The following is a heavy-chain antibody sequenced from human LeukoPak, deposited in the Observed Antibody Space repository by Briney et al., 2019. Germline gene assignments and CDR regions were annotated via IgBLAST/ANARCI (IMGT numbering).Heavy chain of an antibody. CDR3: ARGGGDYPGYYYYYMDV. CDR2: IYYSGST. J-gene: IGHJ6*03. D-gene: IGHD4-17*01. CDR1: GGSISSYY. V-gene: IGHV4-59*01. Sequence: PSETLSLTCTVSGGSISSYYWSWIRQPPGKGLEWIGYIYYSGSTNYNPSLKSRVTISVDTSKNQFSLKLSSVTAADTAVYYCARGGGDYPGYYYYYMDVWGKGTTVTVSS.